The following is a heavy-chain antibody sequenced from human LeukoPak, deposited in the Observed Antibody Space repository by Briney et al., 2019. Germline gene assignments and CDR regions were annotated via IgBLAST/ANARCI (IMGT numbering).Heavy chain of an antibody. Sequence: SETLSLTCTVSGGSISSGSYYWSWIRQPAGKGLEWIGRVYTSGSTNYSPSLKSRVTISVDTSKNQFSLKLSSVTAADTAVYYCARVGRAPFRFDPWGQGTLVTVSS. D-gene: IGHD1-26*01. CDR2: VYTSGST. CDR3: ARVGRAPFRFDP. J-gene: IGHJ5*02. CDR1: GGSISSGSYY. V-gene: IGHV4-61*02.